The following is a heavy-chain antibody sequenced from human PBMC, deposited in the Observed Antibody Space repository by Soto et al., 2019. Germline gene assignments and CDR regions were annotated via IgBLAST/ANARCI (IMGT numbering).Heavy chain of an antibody. Sequence: GGSLRLSCAASGFTFSSYGRKWFLQAPGKGLEWVSYISSSSSTIYYSDSVKGRFTISRDNAKNSLYLQMNSLRAEDTAVYYCARDDYPYYDDSSGYHFDYWGQGALVTV. D-gene: IGHD3-22*01. CDR1: GFTFSSYG. CDR2: ISSSSSTI. CDR3: ARDDYPYYDDSSGYHFDY. J-gene: IGHJ4*02. V-gene: IGHV3-48*01.